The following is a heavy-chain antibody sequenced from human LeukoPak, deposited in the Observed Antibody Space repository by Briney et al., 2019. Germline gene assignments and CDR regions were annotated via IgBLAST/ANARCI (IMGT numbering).Heavy chain of an antibody. CDR1: GFIFSNYG. Sequence: PGGSLRLSCTVSGFIFSNYGMHWVRQAPGKGLEYVSAISRRGDSTYYAKSVMGRFATSRDNSKSTLYLQMNSLSIEDTAVYYCARDRSDYGKNYLDSWGQGTLVAVSS. CDR3: ARDRSDYGKNYLDS. D-gene: IGHD4-17*01. V-gene: IGHV3-64*01. CDR2: ISRRGDST. J-gene: IGHJ4*02.